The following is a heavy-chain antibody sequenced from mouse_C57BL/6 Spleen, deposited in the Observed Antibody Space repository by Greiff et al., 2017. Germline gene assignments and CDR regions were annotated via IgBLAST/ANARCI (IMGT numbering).Heavy chain of an antibody. CDR1: GYSFTDYN. J-gene: IGHJ4*01. CDR2: INPNYGTT. V-gene: IGHV1-39*01. CDR3: AYYSNQYYYAMDY. Sequence: VQLKESGPELVKPGASVKISCKASGYSFTDYNMNWVKQSNGKSLEWIGVINPNYGTTSYNQKFKGKATLTVDQSSSTAYMQLNSLTSEDSAVYYCAYYSNQYYYAMDYWGQGTSVTVAS. D-gene: IGHD2-5*01.